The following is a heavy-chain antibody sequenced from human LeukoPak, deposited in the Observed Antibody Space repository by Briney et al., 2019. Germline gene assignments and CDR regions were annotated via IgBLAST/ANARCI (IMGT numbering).Heavy chain of an antibody. CDR3: AKSAGYCSSPSCEIDY. CDR2: ISRSGDST. J-gene: IGHJ4*02. D-gene: IGHD2-2*01. V-gene: IGHV3-23*01. CDR1: GFRFSIYA. Sequence: GGSLRLSCAAPGFRFSIYAMSWVRQAPGRGLEWVSGISRSGDSTYYAGSVKGRFTISRDNSKNTLYLQMNSLRAEDTAVYYCAKSAGYCSSPSCEIDYWGQGTLVTVSS.